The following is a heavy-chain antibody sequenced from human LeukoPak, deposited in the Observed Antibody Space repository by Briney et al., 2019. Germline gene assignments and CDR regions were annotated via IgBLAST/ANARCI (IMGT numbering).Heavy chain of an antibody. CDR2: INPSGGST. CDR1: GYTFTSYY. D-gene: IGHD4-23*01. CDR3: AILGGNTEDYYYYGMDV. J-gene: IGHJ6*02. V-gene: IGHV1-46*01. Sequence: ASVKVSCKASGYTFTSYYVHWVRQAPGQGLEWMGIINPSGGSTSYAQKFQGRVTMTRDTSTSTVYMELSSLRSEDTAVYYCAILGGNTEDYYYYGMDVWGQGTTVTVSS.